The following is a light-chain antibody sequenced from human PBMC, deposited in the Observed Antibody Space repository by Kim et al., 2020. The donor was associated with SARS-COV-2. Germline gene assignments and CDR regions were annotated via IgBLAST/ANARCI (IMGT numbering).Light chain of an antibody. CDR3: IQHNSYPYP. CDR1: QGIRND. Sequence: ATIGDRVIIIGRASQGIRNDVGGYQQKPGKAPQRLIYAASTLEIGVPSRFSGSASATEFTLTISSLQPEDFASYYCIQHNSYPYPFGQGTKVDFK. CDR2: AAS. V-gene: IGKV1-17*01. J-gene: IGKJ1*01.